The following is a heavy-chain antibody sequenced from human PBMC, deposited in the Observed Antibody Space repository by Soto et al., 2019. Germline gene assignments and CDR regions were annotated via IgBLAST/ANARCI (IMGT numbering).Heavy chain of an antibody. V-gene: IGHV4-30-4*01. J-gene: IGHJ5*02. CDR2: IYYSGST. Sequence: QVQLQESGPGLVKPSQTLSLTCTVSGGSISSGDYYWSWIRQPPGKGLEWIGYIYYSGSTYYNPSLKSRVTISVDTYKYQFSLKLSSVTAADTAVYYWAIGYCSGGSCCLDPWGQGTLVTVSS. D-gene: IGHD2-15*01. CDR1: GGSISSGDYY. CDR3: AIGYCSGGSCCLDP.